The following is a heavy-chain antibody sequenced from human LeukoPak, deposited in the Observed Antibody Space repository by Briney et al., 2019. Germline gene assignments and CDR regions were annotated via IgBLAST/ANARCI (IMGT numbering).Heavy chain of an antibody. D-gene: IGHD6-19*01. Sequence: GGSLRLSCAASGFTFSSYAMSWVRQAPGKGLEWVSGISSRGGTTYYADPVKGRFTISRDNSKNTLYLQMNSLRAEDTAVYYCAKSLREQWLVKDYWGQGTLVTVSS. CDR3: AKSLREQWLVKDY. CDR1: GFTFSSYA. V-gene: IGHV3-23*01. CDR2: ISSRGGTT. J-gene: IGHJ4*02.